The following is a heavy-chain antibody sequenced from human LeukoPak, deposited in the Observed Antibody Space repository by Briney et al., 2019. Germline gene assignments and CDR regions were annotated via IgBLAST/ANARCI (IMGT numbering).Heavy chain of an antibody. Sequence: GGSLRLSCAASGFTFSSYSMNWVRQAPGKGLEWVSSISSTSSYIDYADSVKGRFTISRDNAKNTLYLQMNSLRAEDTAVYYCARDVRDSSGYYYPDYWGQGTLVTVSS. CDR3: ARDVRDSSGYYYPDY. D-gene: IGHD3-22*01. J-gene: IGHJ4*02. CDR1: GFTFSSYS. V-gene: IGHV3-21*01. CDR2: ISSTSSYI.